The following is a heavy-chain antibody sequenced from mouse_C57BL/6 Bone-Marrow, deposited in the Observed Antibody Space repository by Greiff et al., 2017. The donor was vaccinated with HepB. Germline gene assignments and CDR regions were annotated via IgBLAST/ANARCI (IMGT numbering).Heavy chain of an antibody. J-gene: IGHJ1*03. CDR1: GFTFSDYG. CDR2: ISNLAYSI. CDR3: ARHYYRYFDV. V-gene: IGHV5-15*01. Sequence: EVHLVESGGGLVQPGGSLKLSCAASGFTFSDYGMAWVRQAPRKGPEWVAFISNLAYSIYYADTVTGRFTIARANAKNTLYLEMSSLRSEDTAMYYCARHYYRYFDVWGTGTTVTVSS.